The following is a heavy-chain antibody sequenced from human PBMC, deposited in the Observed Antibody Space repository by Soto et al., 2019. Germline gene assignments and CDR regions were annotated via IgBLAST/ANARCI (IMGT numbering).Heavy chain of an antibody. CDR1: GFTFSSYG. J-gene: IGHJ4*02. CDR3: AKVPPGADDHEYYFDY. V-gene: IGHV3-30*18. Sequence: PGGSLRLSCAASGFTFSSYGMHWVRQAPGKGLEWVAVISYDGSNKYYADSVKGRFTISRDNSKNTLYLQMNSLRAEDTAVYYCAKVPPGADDHEYYFDYWGQGTLVTVSS. CDR2: ISYDGSNK.